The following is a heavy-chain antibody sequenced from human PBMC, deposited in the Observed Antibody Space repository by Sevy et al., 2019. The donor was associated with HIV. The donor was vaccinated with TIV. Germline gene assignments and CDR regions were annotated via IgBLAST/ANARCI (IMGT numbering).Heavy chain of an antibody. Sequence: GGSLRLSCAASGFTFSDYAIHWVRQAPGKGLEWLAVISYHGRNQFYADSVRGRFTISRDDSKNTVYLQMNSLRPDDTAVYYCARETVSGYNLWGQGTLVTVSS. J-gene: IGHJ4*01. D-gene: IGHD5-12*01. CDR2: ISYHGRNQ. CDR3: ARETVSGYNL. CDR1: GFTFSDYA. V-gene: IGHV3-30*04.